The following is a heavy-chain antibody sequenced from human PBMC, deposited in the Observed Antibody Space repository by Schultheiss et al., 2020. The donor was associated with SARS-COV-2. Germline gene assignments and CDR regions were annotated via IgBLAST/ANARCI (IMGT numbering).Heavy chain of an antibody. V-gene: IGHV3-74*01. CDR1: GFTFSNAW. J-gene: IGHJ5*02. CDR3: ARLYSSGWYGAGENWFDP. Sequence: GGSLRLSCAASGFTFSNAWMSWVRQAPGKGLVWVSRINSDGSSTSYADSVKGRFTISRDNAKNTLYLQMNSLRAEDTAVYYCARLYSSGWYGAGENWFDPWGQGTLVTVSS. D-gene: IGHD6-19*01. CDR2: INSDGSST.